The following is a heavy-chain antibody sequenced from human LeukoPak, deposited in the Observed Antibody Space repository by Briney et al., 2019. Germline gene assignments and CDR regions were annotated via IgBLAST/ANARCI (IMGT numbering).Heavy chain of an antibody. Sequence: GGSLRLSCVASGFTFSSYWMNWVRQGPGKGLEWVANINQDETEKYYVDSVRGRFTISRDNAKNSLYLQLNSLRAEDTAVYYCASAGTSRSYSRVEYWGQGTLVTASS. CDR2: INQDETEK. D-gene: IGHD3-10*01. CDR3: ASAGTSRSYSRVEY. J-gene: IGHJ4*02. CDR1: GFTFSSYW. V-gene: IGHV3-7*01.